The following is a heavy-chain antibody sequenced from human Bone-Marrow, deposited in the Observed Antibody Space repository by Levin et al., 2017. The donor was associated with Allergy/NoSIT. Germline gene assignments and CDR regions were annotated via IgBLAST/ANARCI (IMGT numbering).Heavy chain of an antibody. V-gene: IGHV4-34*01. D-gene: IGHD5/OR15-5a*01. Sequence: SETLSLTCAVYGGSFNTYYWTWIRQPPGKGLEWIGEIDHTGTTNYNPSLKSRVAMSVDTSKKQFSLNLTSVTAADTAVFYCARLRVSTRANRYYYHGMDVWGQGTTVTVSS. CDR1: GGSFNTYY. CDR3: ARLRVSTRANRYYYHGMDV. J-gene: IGHJ6*02. CDR2: IDHTGTT.